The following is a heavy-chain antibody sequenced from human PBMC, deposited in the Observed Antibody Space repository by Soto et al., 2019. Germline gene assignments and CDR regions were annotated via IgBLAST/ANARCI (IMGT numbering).Heavy chain of an antibody. CDR3: AREAGQQLDSNYYMDV. D-gene: IGHD6-13*01. V-gene: IGHV3-13*01. J-gene: IGHJ6*03. Sequence: EVQLVESGGGLVQPGGSPRLSCAASGFTFSSYDMHWVRQATGKGLEWVSAIGTAGDTYYPGSVKGRFTISRENAKNSLYLQMNSLRAGDTAVYYCAREAGQQLDSNYYMDVWGKGTTVTVSS. CDR2: IGTAGDT. CDR1: GFTFSSYD.